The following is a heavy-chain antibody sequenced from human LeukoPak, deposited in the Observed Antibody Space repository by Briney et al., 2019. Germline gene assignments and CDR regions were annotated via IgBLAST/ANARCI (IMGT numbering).Heavy chain of an antibody. CDR3: AGAVAGYFDY. CDR1: GGSIGSYY. CDR2: IYYSGST. J-gene: IGHJ4*02. D-gene: IGHD6-19*01. Sequence: SETLSLTCTVSGGSIGSYYWSWIRQPPGKGLEWIGYIYYSGSTNYNPSLKSRVTISVDTSKNQFSLKLSSVTAAGTAVYYCAGAVAGYFDYWGQGTLVTVSS. V-gene: IGHV4-59*01.